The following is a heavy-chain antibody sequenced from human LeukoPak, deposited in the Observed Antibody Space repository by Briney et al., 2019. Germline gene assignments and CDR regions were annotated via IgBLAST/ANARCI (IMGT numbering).Heavy chain of an antibody. CDR2: ISSSSSYI. V-gene: IGHV3-21*04. CDR3: ATLSTGELLYVDY. D-gene: IGHD1-26*01. Sequence: GGSLRLSCAASGFTFSSYSMNWVRQAPGKGLEWVSSISSSSSYIYYADSVKGRFTISRDNAKNSLYLQMNSLRAEDTAVYYCATLSTGELLYVDYWGQGTLVTVSS. J-gene: IGHJ4*02. CDR1: GFTFSSYS.